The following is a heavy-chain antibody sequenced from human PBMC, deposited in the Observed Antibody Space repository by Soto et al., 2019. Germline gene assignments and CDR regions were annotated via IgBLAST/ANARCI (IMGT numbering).Heavy chain of an antibody. Sequence: QVQLVQPGAEVKKPGASVKVSCKASGYPFTSYGISWVRQAPGQGLEWIGWISAYNGNTNYAQKLQGRVTMTTDTSTSTAYMELRSLRSDDTSVYYCARDPNILVLVAAGKWFDPWGQGTLVTVSS. CDR2: ISAYNGNT. V-gene: IGHV1-18*01. D-gene: IGHD2-15*01. CDR1: GYPFTSYG. CDR3: ARDPNILVLVAAGKWFDP. J-gene: IGHJ5*02.